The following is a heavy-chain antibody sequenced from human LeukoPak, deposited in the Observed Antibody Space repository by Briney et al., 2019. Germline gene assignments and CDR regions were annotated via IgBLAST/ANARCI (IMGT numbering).Heavy chain of an antibody. Sequence: GGSLRLSCAASGFIFSNYWMNWVRQAPGKGLEWVANIGQDGNEKYHVDSVKGRFSISRDNAGNSVYLQMNSLRAEDTAIYYCARESRSGLDYWGQGTLVAASS. CDR1: GFIFSNYW. CDR2: IGQDGNEK. J-gene: IGHJ4*02. V-gene: IGHV3-7*03. CDR3: ARESRSGLDY. D-gene: IGHD3-3*01.